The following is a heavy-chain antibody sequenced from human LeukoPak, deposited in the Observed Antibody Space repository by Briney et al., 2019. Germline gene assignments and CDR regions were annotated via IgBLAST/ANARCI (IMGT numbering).Heavy chain of an antibody. CDR2: INHSGST. CDR1: GGSFSGYY. D-gene: IGHD3-3*01. J-gene: IGHJ4*02. CDR3: AREVVIIPVPDY. Sequence: PSETLSLTCAVYGGSFSGYYWSWIRQPSGKGLEWIGEINHSGSTNYNPSLKSRVTISVDTPKNQFSLKLSSVTAADTAVYYCAREVVIIPVPDYWGQGTLVTVSS. V-gene: IGHV4-34*01.